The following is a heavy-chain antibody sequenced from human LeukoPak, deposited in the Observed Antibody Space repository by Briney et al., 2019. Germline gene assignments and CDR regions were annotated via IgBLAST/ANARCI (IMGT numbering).Heavy chain of an antibody. CDR3: AKDSWGSSSWYSYAYYYYGMDV. Sequence: GGSLRLSCAASGFIFSSNGMHWVRQAPGKRLEWVAVISYDGNNKYYADSVKGRFTISRDNSKNTLYLQMNSLRAEDTAVYYCAKDSWGSSSWYSYAYYYYGMDVWGQGTTVTVSS. V-gene: IGHV3-30*18. CDR2: ISYDGNNK. J-gene: IGHJ6*02. CDR1: GFIFSSNG. D-gene: IGHD6-13*01.